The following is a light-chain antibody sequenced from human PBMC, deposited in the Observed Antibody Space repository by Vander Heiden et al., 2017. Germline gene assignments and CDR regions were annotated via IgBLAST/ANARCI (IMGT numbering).Light chain of an antibody. Sequence: DIQMTQSPSSLYASVGDRVSITCQASQDISNYLNWYQQTPGKAPKLLIYDASNLEAGVPSRFSGSGSGTHFTLTISSLQAEDIATYYCQHFDSLPPTFGGGTKVEIK. CDR3: QHFDSLPPT. J-gene: IGKJ4*01. CDR2: DAS. V-gene: IGKV1-33*01. CDR1: QDISNY.